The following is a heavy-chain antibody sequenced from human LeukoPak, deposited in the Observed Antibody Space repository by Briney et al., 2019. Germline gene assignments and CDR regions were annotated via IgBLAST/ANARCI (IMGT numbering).Heavy chain of an antibody. V-gene: IGHV3-23*01. CDR1: GFTFSNYA. Sequence: GGSLRLSCAASGFTFSNYAMSWVRQAPGKGLEWVSAILGSGGTTYYADSVKGRFTISRDNPMNTLYLQMDSLRVEDTAVYYCAKGDGWGSSYYFDCWGQGTLVTVSS. CDR3: AKGDGWGSSYYFDC. CDR2: ILGSGGTT. D-gene: IGHD3-10*01. J-gene: IGHJ4*02.